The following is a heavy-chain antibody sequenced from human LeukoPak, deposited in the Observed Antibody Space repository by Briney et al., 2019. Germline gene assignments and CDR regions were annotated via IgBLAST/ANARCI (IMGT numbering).Heavy chain of an antibody. V-gene: IGHV4-59*11. J-gene: IGHJ3*02. CDR1: DDSFSSHY. Sequence: SETLSLTCAVSDDSFSSHYWTWIRQPPGKGLEWIGYISYIGSTNYNPSLKSRVTISIGTSRNQFSLRLSSVTAADTAVYYCARDLVTVTKGFDIWGQGTMVSVSS. CDR3: ARDLVTVTKGFDI. D-gene: IGHD4-17*01. CDR2: ISYIGST.